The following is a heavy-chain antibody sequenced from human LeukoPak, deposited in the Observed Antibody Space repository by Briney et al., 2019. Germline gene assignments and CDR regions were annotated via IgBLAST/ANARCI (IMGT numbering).Heavy chain of an antibody. CDR1: GGSISSYY. CDR3: ARDQYGTTSFAFDI. D-gene: IGHD1-1*01. Sequence: SETLSLTCTVSGGSISSYYWSWIRQPPGKGLEWIGYIYYGGSTNYNPSLKSRVTISVDTSKNQFSLKLSSVTAADTAVYYCARDQYGTTSFAFDIWGQGTMVTVSS. CDR2: IYYGGST. V-gene: IGHV4-59*01. J-gene: IGHJ3*02.